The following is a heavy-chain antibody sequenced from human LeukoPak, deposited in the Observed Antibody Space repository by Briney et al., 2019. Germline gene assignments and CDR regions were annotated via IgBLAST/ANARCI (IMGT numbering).Heavy chain of an antibody. CDR1: GGSISSYY. V-gene: IGHV4-59*01. CDR3: ARGLGYSSSSLWGY. J-gene: IGHJ4*02. CDR2: IYYSGST. Sequence: SETLSLTCTVSGGSISSYYWSWIRQPPGKGLEWIGYIYYSGSTNYNPSLKSRVTISVDTSKNQFSLKLSSVTAADTAVYYCARGLGYSSSSLWGYWGQGTLVTASS. D-gene: IGHD6-6*01.